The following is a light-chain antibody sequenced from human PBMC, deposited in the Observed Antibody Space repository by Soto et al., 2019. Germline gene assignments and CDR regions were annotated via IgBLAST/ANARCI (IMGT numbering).Light chain of an antibody. CDR1: QNINNW. CDR2: DAS. Sequence: EIHVTHSPSTLSASVGDTVTISYRATQNINNWLAWYQQKPGKPPKLLIYDASNLESGVPSRFSGSGSGTEFTLTISSLQPDDFGTFYCQQYNTYLLTFGGGTKVDIK. CDR3: QQYNTYLLT. J-gene: IGKJ4*01. V-gene: IGKV1-5*01.